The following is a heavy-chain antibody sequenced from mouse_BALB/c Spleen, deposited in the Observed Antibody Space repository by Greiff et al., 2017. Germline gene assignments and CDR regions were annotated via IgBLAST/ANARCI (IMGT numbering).Heavy chain of an antibody. J-gene: IGHJ4*01. CDR3: TLTTAHAMDY. D-gene: IGHD1-2*01. Sequence: EVQRVESGGGLVQPGGSMKLSCVASGFTFSNYWMNWVRQSPEKGLEWVAEIRLKSNNYATHYAESVKGRFTISRDDSKSSVYLQMNNLRAEDTGIYYCTLTTAHAMDYWGQGTSVTVSS. V-gene: IGHV6-6*02. CDR1: GFTFSNYW. CDR2: IRLKSNNYAT.